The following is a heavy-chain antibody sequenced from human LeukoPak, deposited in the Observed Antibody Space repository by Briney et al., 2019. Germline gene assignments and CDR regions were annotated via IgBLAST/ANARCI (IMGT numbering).Heavy chain of an antibody. V-gene: IGHV3-23*01. D-gene: IGHD2-2*01. CDR1: GFTFSSYA. J-gene: IGHJ4*02. CDR3: AKKTGGYQLLPFDY. Sequence: GGSLRLSCAAPGFTFSSYAMSWVRQAPGKGLEWVSAISGSGGSTYYADSVKGRFTISRDNSKNTLYLQMNSLRAEDTAVYYCAKKTGGYQLLPFDYWGQGTLVTVSS. CDR2: ISGSGGST.